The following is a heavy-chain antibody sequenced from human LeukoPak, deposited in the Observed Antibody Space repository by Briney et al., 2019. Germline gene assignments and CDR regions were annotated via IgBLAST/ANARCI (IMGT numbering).Heavy chain of an antibody. D-gene: IGHD2-21*02. CDR3: ATRVTAMNY. J-gene: IGHJ4*02. V-gene: IGHV4-34*01. CDR1: GGSFSGYY. Sequence: PSETLSLTCAVYGGSFSGYYWSWIRQPPGKGLEWIGEINHSGSTNYNPSLKSRVTISVDTSKNQFSLKLGSVTAADTAVYYCATRVTAMNYWGQGTLVTVSS. CDR2: INHSGST.